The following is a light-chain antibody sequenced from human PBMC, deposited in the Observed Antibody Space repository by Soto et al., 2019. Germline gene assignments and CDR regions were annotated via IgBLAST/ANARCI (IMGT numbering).Light chain of an antibody. CDR1: QDIRGA. J-gene: IGKJ5*01. V-gene: IGKV1-13*02. Sequence: IQLTQSPSSLSASVGDRVTITCRASQDIRGALAWYQQKPGKAPKLLIFDVSTLQSGVPSRFSGSGSGTDFTLTISSLQPEDFGTYYCQQFNTYPITFGQGTRLEIK. CDR2: DVS. CDR3: QQFNTYPIT.